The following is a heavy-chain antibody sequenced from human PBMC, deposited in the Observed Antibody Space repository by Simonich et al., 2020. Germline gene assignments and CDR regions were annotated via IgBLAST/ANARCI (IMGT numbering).Heavy chain of an antibody. V-gene: IGHV3-48*03. CDR3: ARDFRLQLVEIGTYYYYGMDV. J-gene: IGHJ6*02. D-gene: IGHD6-6*01. CDR1: GFTFSSYE. CDR2: ISSSGSTI. Sequence: EVQLVESGGGLVQPGGSLRLSCAASGFTFSSYEMNWVREAPGKGLEWVSYISSSGSTIYYADCVKGRLTISRDNAKNSLYLQMNSLRAEDTAVYYCARDFRLQLVEIGTYYYYGMDVWGQGTTVTVSS.